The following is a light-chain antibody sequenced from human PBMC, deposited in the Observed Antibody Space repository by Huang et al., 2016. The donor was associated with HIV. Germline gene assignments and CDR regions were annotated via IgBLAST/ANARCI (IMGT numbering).Light chain of an antibody. V-gene: IGKV3-11*01. Sequence: ETVLTQSPATLSLSPGERATLSCRASQSISTSLAWYQQKPGQAPRLLIYDASNRATDIPARFSGSGSGTDFTLTISSLQPEDFAVYYCQQRFTFGPGTKVDIK. CDR2: DAS. CDR1: QSISTS. J-gene: IGKJ3*01. CDR3: QQRFT.